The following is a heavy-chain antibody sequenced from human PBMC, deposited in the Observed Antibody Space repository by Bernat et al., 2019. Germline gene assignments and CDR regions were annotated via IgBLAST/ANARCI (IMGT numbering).Heavy chain of an antibody. V-gene: IGHV4-34*01. Sequence: QLQQWGAGLLKPSETLSLTCAVYGGSFSGYYWSWIRQPPGKGLEWIGEINHSGSTNYNPSLKSRVTISVDTSKNQFSLKLSSVTAADTAVYYCARSGSYYNVAYYYYYMDVWGKGTTVTVSS. D-gene: IGHD3-10*01. CDR3: ARSGSYYNVAYYYYYMDV. J-gene: IGHJ6*03. CDR2: INHSGST. CDR1: GGSFSGYY.